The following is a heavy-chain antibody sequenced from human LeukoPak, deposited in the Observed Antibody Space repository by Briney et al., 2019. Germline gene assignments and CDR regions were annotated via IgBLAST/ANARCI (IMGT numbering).Heavy chain of an antibody. CDR2: ITPDGSNI. D-gene: IGHD1-14*01. CDR3: ATDLGDNPAADTDAFDL. J-gene: IGHJ3*01. V-gene: IGHV3-74*01. CDR1: GFTFNRYW. Sequence: PGGSLRLSCAASGFTFNRYWMHWVRQVPGERLVWVSRITPDGSNINHADSVKGRFTASRDNAKNTLYPQMNSLRAEDTAVYYCATDLGDNPAADTDAFDLWGQGTMVTVSS.